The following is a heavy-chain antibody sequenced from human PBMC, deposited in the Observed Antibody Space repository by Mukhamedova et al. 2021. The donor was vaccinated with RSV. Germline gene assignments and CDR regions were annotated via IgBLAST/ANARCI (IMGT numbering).Heavy chain of an antibody. D-gene: IGHD4-17*01. CDR3: GRTYGDHRLVVDY. J-gene: IGHJ4*02. Sequence: GKGLVWVSHINNDGSSTSYADSVKGRFTISRDNARNTVYLQMNRLRAEDTAVYYCGRTYGDHRLVVDYWGEGTLATAS. V-gene: IGHV3-74*01. CDR2: INNDGSST.